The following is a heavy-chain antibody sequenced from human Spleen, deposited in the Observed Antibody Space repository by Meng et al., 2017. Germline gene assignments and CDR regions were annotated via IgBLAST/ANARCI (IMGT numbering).Heavy chain of an antibody. J-gene: IGHJ4*02. V-gene: IGHV4-34*01. D-gene: IGHD3-10*01. CDR2: ISHDGST. CDR1: GGSFRDYY. Sequence: QVQLQQWGAGLLKPSGTLSLTCAVYGGSFRDYYWSWVRQPPGKGLEWIGDISHDGSTYYNPSLKSRVTISVDTSKNQFSLKMRSVTAADTAVFYCARVYRGASGSPLDYWGLGTLVTVSS. CDR3: ARVYRGASGSPLDY.